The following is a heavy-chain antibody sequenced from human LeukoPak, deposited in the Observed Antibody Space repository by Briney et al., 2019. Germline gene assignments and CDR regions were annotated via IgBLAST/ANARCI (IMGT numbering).Heavy chain of an antibody. CDR3: ARGVDRVSTPFDY. D-gene: IGHD2-15*01. Sequence: PSETLSLTCTVSGYSISSGYYWGWIRQPPGKGLEWIGSIYHSGSTYYNPSLKSRVTISVDTSKNQFSLKLSSVTAADTAIYYCARGVDRVSTPFDYSGPGTLVIVSS. V-gene: IGHV4-38-2*02. J-gene: IGHJ4*02. CDR1: GYSISSGYY. CDR2: IYHSGST.